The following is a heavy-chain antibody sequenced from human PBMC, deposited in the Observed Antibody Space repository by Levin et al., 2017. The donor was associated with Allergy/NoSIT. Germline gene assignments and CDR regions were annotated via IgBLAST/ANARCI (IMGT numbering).Heavy chain of an antibody. J-gene: IGHJ4*02. CDR2: VSWDGGSA. CDR1: GFTFDDYA. D-gene: IGHD3-10*01. Sequence: GGSLRLSCAASGFTFDDYAMHGVRQAPGKGLEWVSLVSWDGGSAYYADSVKGRFTISRDNSKNSLYLQMHTLRAEDTALYYCAKDKLSHAPSGIDYWGQGTLVTVSS. CDR3: AKDKLSHAPSGIDY. V-gene: IGHV3-43D*03.